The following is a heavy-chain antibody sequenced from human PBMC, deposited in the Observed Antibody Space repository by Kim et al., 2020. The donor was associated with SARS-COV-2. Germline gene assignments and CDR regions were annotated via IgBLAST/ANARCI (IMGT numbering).Heavy chain of an antibody. D-gene: IGHD6-13*01. CDR3: ARDPGPIAAAADAFDI. J-gene: IGHJ3*02. Sequence: LPRRVTMTTDTSTSTAYMELRSLRADDTAVYYCARDPGPIAAAADAFDIWGQGTMVTVSS. V-gene: IGHV1-18*01.